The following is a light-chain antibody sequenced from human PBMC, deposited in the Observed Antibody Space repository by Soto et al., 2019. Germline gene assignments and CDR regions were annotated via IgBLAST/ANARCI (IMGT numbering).Light chain of an antibody. CDR2: GVS. J-gene: IGKJ1*01. Sequence: EIVLTQSPGTLSLSPGERATLSCRASQSVRSSYLAWYQQKLGQAPRLLIYGVSNRATGIPDRFSGSGSGTDFTLTISRLESEDFALYYCQQYGTSRRTFGQGTKVEIK. CDR3: QQYGTSRRT. V-gene: IGKV3-20*01. CDR1: QSVRSSY.